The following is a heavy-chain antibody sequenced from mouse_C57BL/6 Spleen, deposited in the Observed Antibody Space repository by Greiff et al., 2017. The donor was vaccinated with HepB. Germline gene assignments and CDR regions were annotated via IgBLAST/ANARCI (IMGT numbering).Heavy chain of an antibody. Sequence: QVQLKQPGAELVRPGSSVKLSCKASGYTFTSYWMHWVKQRPIQGLEWIGNIDPSDSETHYNQKFKDKATLTVDKSSSTAYMQLSSLTSEDSAVYYCALDSSGYAYWGQGTTLTVSS. CDR1: GYTFTSYW. D-gene: IGHD3-2*02. CDR2: IDPSDSET. J-gene: IGHJ2*01. V-gene: IGHV1-52*01. CDR3: ALDSSGYAY.